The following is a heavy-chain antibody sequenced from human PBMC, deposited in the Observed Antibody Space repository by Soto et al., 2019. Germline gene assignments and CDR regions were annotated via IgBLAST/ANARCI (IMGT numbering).Heavy chain of an antibody. Sequence: SQTLSLTCAISGDSVSSNSAAWNWIRQSPSRGLEWLGRTYFRSKWYYEYAVSVKSRITINPDTSKNQFSLQLNSVTPEDTAVYFCARVQPPVGASYCFAYWGLGTLVTVSS. J-gene: IGHJ4*02. CDR3: ARVQPPVGASYCFAY. V-gene: IGHV6-1*01. D-gene: IGHD1-26*01. CDR1: GDSVSSNSAA. CDR2: TYFRSKWYY.